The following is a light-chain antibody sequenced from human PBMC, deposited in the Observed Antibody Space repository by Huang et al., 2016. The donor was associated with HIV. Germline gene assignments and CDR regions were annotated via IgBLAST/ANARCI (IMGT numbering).Light chain of an antibody. Sequence: DIQMTQSPSSLSASVGATVTITCRASQSISNYLNWYQQRPGKAPNLLIYATSSLQSGVPSRVSGSGSGTDFTLTISSLQPEDLATYYCQQTYSSLPTFGQGTRLEI. J-gene: IGKJ5*01. CDR2: ATS. V-gene: IGKV1-39*01. CDR1: QSISNY. CDR3: QQTYSSLPT.